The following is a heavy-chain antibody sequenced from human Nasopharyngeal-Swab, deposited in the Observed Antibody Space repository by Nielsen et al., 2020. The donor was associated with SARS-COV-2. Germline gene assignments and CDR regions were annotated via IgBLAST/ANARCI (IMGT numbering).Heavy chain of an antibody. CDR2: IIPIFGTA. J-gene: IGHJ5*02. CDR1: GGTFSSYA. D-gene: IGHD3-10*01. CDR3: ARQYYYGSGSYYNPNWFDP. V-gene: IGHV1-69*13. Sequence: SVKVSCKASGGTFSSYAISWVRQAPGQGLEWMGGIIPIFGTANYAQKFQGRVTITADESTSTAYTELSSLRSEDTAVYYCARQYYYGSGSYYNPNWFDPWGQGTLVTVSS.